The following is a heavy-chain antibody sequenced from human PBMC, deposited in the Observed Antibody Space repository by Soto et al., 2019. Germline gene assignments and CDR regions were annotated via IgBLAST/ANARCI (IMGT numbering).Heavy chain of an antibody. Sequence: QITLKESGPTLVKPTQTLTVTCTFTGFSLSTSGVAVGWIRQPPGKALEWLALIYWDDDKRYSPSLKNRLTITKDTSKNQVVLTMTHMDPVVTGTYYCAPRRGLDWAFDYWGQGTLVTGSS. D-gene: IGHD3-9*01. CDR2: IYWDDDK. CDR3: APRRGLDWAFDY. V-gene: IGHV2-5*02. J-gene: IGHJ4*02. CDR1: GFSLSTSGVA.